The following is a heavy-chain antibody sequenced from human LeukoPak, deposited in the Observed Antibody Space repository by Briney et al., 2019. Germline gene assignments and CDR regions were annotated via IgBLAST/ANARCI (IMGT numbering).Heavy chain of an antibody. CDR2: TWYDGSNK. D-gene: IGHD3-22*01. V-gene: IGHV3-33*06. Sequence: GGSLRLTCAASGFTFSSYGMHWVRQAPGKGLEWLAVTWYDGSNKYYADSVKGRFTISRDNSKNTLYLQMNSLRAEDTAVYYCAKERLQYYYDNSGFDYWGQGTLVTVSS. CDR3: AKERLQYYYDNSGFDY. CDR1: GFTFSSYG. J-gene: IGHJ4*02.